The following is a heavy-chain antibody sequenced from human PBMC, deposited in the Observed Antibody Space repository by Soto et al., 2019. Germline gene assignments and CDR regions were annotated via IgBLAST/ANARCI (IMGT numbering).Heavy chain of an antibody. Sequence: SETLSLTCTVSGGSISSGDYYWSWIRQPPGKGLEWIGYIYYSGSTYYNPSLKSRVTISVDTSKNQFSLKLSSVTAADTAVYYCARERSGNNFDYWGQGTLVTVSS. D-gene: IGHD3-10*01. CDR3: ARERSGNNFDY. V-gene: IGHV4-30-4*01. CDR1: GGSISSGDYY. CDR2: IYYSGST. J-gene: IGHJ4*02.